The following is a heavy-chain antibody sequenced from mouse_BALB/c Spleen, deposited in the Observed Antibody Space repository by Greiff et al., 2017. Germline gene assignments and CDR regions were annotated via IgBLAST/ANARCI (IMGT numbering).Heavy chain of an antibody. J-gene: IGHJ2*01. Sequence: EVKLVESGPELVKPGASVKMSCKASGYTFTSYVMHWVKQKPGQGLEWIGYINPYNDGTKYNEKFKGKATLTSDKSSSTAYMELSSLTSEDSAVYYCASGPTVVATDYWGQGTTLTVSS. V-gene: IGHV1-14*01. CDR3: ASGPTVVATDY. CDR2: INPYNDGT. CDR1: GYTFTSYV. D-gene: IGHD1-1*01.